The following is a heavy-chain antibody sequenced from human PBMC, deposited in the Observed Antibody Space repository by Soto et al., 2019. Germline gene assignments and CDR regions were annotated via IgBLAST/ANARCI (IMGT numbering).Heavy chain of an antibody. J-gene: IGHJ6*03. CDR3: ARATDDYAPSFSRMDV. Sequence: QVQLVQSGAEVKKPGASVKVSCKASGYTFTSYPMHWVRQAPGPGLELMGIINPSGGSTSYAQKFQGRVTMTRDTSTSTVYMELSSLRSEDTAVYYCARATDDYAPSFSRMDVWGKGTTVTVSS. V-gene: IGHV1-46*03. CDR1: GYTFTSYP. CDR2: INPSGGST. D-gene: IGHD4-17*01.